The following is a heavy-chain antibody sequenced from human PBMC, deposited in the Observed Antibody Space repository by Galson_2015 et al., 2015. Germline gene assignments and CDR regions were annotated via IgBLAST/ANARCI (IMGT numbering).Heavy chain of an antibody. CDR1: GFTFRTYW. J-gene: IGHJ3*02. D-gene: IGHD5/OR15-5a*01. Sequence: SLRLSCAASGFTFRTYWMHWVRQAPGKGLVWVSRINRDGRSTSYADSVKGRFTISRDNAKNTLYLQMNSLRAEDTAVYYCARDFSAINAFDMWGQGTVVAVSS. V-gene: IGHV3-74*01. CDR3: ARDFSAINAFDM. CDR2: INRDGRST.